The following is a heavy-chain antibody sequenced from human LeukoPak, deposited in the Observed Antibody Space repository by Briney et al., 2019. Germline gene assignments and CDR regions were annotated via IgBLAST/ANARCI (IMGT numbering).Heavy chain of an antibody. V-gene: IGHV1-69-2*01. J-gene: IGHJ4*02. CDR1: GYTFIDYY. CDR2: FDPEDGET. D-gene: IGHD2-21*01. Sequence: GASVKVSCKASGYTFIDYYIHWVQQAPGKGLEWMGRFDPEDGETKYAEKFRGRVTLTADTSITTAYIELSSLRFEDTALYYCATGLRGGHCGGDCPFYWGQGTLVTVSS. CDR3: ATGLRGGHCGGDCPFY.